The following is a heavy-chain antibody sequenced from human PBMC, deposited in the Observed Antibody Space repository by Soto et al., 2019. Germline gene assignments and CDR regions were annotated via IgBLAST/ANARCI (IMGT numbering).Heavy chain of an antibody. CDR1: GYTFTSYG. Sequence: SVKVACKASGYTFTSYGISWVRQAPGQGLEWMGGIIPIFGTANYAQKFQGRVTITADESTSTAYMELSSLRSEDTAVYYCAKRGGSGTAFDYWGQGTLVTVSS. V-gene: IGHV1-69*13. J-gene: IGHJ4*02. D-gene: IGHD5-18*01. CDR3: AKRGGSGTAFDY. CDR2: IIPIFGTA.